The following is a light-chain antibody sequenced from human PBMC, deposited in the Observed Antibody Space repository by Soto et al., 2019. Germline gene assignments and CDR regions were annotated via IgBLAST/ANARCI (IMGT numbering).Light chain of an antibody. V-gene: IGKV1-39*01. CDR2: AAS. J-gene: IGKJ1*01. CDR1: QSISSW. Sequence: DIQMTQSPSTLSASVGDRVTITCPASQSISSWLAWYQQKPGKAPKLLIYAASSLQSGVPSRFSGSGSETDFTLTISSLQPEDVATYSCQQSYNTTWTLGQGTKVDIK. CDR3: QQSYNTTWT.